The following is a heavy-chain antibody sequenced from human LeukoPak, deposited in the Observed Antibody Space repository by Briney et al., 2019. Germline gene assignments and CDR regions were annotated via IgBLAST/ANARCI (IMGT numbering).Heavy chain of an antibody. V-gene: IGHV4-31*03. CDR1: GGSISSGGYY. Sequence: SETLSLTCTVSGGSISSGGYYWSWIRQHPGKGLEWIGYIYYSGSTYYNPSLKSRVTISVDTSKNHFSLRLSSVTTADTAVYYCARVGPFFDYWGQGILVTVSS. J-gene: IGHJ4*02. CDR2: IYYSGST. CDR3: ARVGPFFDY.